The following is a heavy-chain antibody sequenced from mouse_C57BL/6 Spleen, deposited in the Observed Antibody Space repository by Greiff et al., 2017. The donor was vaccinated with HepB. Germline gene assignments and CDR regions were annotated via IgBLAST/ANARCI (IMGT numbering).Heavy chain of an antibody. Sequence: EVQGVESGGGLVKPGGSLKLSCAASGFTFSDYGMHWVRQAPEKGLEWVAYISSGSSTIYYADTVKGRFTISRDNAKNTLFLQMTSLRSEDTAMYYCARPPYYGSSPWFAYWGQGTLVTVSA. J-gene: IGHJ3*01. D-gene: IGHD1-1*01. V-gene: IGHV5-17*01. CDR3: ARPPYYGSSPWFAY. CDR2: ISSGSSTI. CDR1: GFTFSDYG.